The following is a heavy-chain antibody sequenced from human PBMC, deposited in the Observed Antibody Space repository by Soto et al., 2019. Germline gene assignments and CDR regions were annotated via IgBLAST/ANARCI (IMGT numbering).Heavy chain of an antibody. J-gene: IGHJ4*02. CDR3: ARSSRGFTIFGVVDFDY. CDR2: IDWDDGK. CDR1: GFSLSTRGMY. Sequence: ESGPTLVNPTHTLALTCNFSGFSLSTRGMYISWIREPPGKALEWLAVIDWDDGKYYSTSLKTRLTISKDTSKNQVVLTMTNMDPADTATYYCARSSRGFTIFGVVDFDYWGQGTLVTVSS. D-gene: IGHD3-3*01. V-gene: IGHV2-70*01.